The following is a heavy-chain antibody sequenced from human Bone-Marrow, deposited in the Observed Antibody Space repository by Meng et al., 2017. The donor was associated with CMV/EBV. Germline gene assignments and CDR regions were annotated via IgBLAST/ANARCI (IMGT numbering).Heavy chain of an antibody. CDR1: GGSFSGYY. V-gene: IGHV4-34*01. CDR2: INHSGST. Sequence: GSLRLSCAVYGGSFSGYYWSWIRQPPGKGLEWIGEINHSGSTNYNPSLKSRVTISVDTSKNQFSLKLSSVTAADTAVYYWARGLRFYFWSGYIAYWGQGKLVHVAS. D-gene: IGHD3-3*01. J-gene: IGHJ4*02. CDR3: ARGLRFYFWSGYIAY.